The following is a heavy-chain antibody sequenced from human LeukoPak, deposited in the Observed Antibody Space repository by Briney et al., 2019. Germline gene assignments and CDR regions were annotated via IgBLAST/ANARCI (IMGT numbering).Heavy chain of an antibody. V-gene: IGHV3-23*01. Sequence: PGGSLRLSCAASGFTFSSYAMSWVRQAPGKGLEWVSAISGSGGSTYYADSVKGRFTISRDNSKNMLYQQMNSLRAEDTAVYYCAKSPYYYDSSGYYYSGAFDIWGQGTMVTVSS. CDR3: AKSPYYYDSSGYYYSGAFDI. CDR2: ISGSGGST. J-gene: IGHJ3*02. D-gene: IGHD3-22*01. CDR1: GFTFSSYA.